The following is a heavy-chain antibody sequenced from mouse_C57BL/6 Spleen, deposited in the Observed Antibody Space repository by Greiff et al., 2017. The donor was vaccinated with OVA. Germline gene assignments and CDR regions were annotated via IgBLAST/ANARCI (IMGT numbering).Heavy chain of an antibody. D-gene: IGHD3-2*02. CDR2: IYPRSGNT. CDR3: ARRGDSSGYVFAY. J-gene: IGHJ3*01. CDR1: GYTFTSYG. Sequence: VKLMESGAELARPGASVKLSCKASGYTFTSYGISWVKQRTGQGLEWIGEIYPRSGNTYYNEKFKGKATLTADKSSSTAYMELRSLTSEDSAVYFCARRGDSSGYVFAYWGQGTLVTVSA. V-gene: IGHV1-81*01.